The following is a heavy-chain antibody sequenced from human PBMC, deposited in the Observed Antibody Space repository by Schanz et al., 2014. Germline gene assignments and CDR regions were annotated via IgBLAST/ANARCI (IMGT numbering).Heavy chain of an antibody. J-gene: IGHJ3*02. CDR1: GFTFSSYA. CDR3: AKGRFGELSAFHS. V-gene: IGHV3-23*01. Sequence: EVQLLESGGGLVQPGGSLRLSCAASGFTFSSYAMSWVRQAPGKGLEWVSALSEGGGGTHYADSVRGRFTISSDSSKNTLYLQMNSLRAEDTAVYYCAKGRFGELSAFHSWGQGSMVTVSS. CDR2: LSEGGGGT. D-gene: IGHD3-10*01.